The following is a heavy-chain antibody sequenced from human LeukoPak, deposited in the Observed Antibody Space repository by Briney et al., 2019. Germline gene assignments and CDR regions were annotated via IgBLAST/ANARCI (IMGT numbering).Heavy chain of an antibody. CDR2: INHSGST. D-gene: IGHD3-10*01. CDR3: ARARRYYGSGQRYYYYYYMDV. J-gene: IGHJ6*03. Sequence: SETLSLTCAVYGGPFIDYYWSRIRQPPGKGLEWIGEINHSGSTNYNPSLKSRVTISVDTSKNQFSLKLSSVTAADTAVYYCARARRYYGSGQRYYYYYYMDVWGKGTTVTVSS. V-gene: IGHV4-34*01. CDR1: GGPFIDYY.